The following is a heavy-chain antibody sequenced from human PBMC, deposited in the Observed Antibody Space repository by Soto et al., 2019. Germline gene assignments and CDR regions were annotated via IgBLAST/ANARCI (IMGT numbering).Heavy chain of an antibody. V-gene: IGHV3-23*01. J-gene: IGHJ5*02. D-gene: IGHD4-17*01. CDR1: GFTFSSYA. CDR2: ISGSGGST. CDR3: ANDPLRVRGHGHNWFDP. Sequence: EVQLLESGGGLVQPGGSLRLSCAASGFTFSSYAMSWVRQAPGKGLEWVSSISGSGGSTYYADSVKGRFTISRDNYKNTLYLQMNSLRAEDTAVYTCANDPLRVRGHGHNWFDPWGQGTLVPVSS.